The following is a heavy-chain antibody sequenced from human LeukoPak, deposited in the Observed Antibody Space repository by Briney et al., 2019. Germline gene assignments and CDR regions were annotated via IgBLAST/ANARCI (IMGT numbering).Heavy chain of an antibody. J-gene: IGHJ4*02. CDR2: ISGSGGST. CDR3: AKDRYVGGTYYDY. D-gene: IGHD1-26*01. Sequence: GGSLRLSCAASGFTFSSYAMSWVRQAPGKGLEWVSAISGSGGSTYYADSVKGRFTISRDNSKNTLYLQMNSLSAEDTAVYCCAKDRYVGGTYYDYWGQGTLVTVSS. CDR1: GFTFSSYA. V-gene: IGHV3-23*01.